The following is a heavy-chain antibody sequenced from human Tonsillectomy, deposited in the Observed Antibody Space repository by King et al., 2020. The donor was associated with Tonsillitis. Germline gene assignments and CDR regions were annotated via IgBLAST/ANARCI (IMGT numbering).Heavy chain of an antibody. CDR1: GFTVSSNY. V-gene: IGHV3-53*01. CDR2: IYAGGST. Sequence: VQLVESGGGLIQPGGSLRLSCAASGFTVSSNYMSWVRQAPGKGLEWVSIIYAGGSTYYADSVKGGFTISRDNSENTVYLQMNNLRAEDTAMYYCAKEAYCGGDCYSPHWGQGTLVTVSS. CDR3: AKEAYCGGDCYSPH. D-gene: IGHD2-21*02. J-gene: IGHJ4*02.